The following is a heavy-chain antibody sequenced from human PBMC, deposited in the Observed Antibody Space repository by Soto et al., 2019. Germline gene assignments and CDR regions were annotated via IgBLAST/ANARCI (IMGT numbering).Heavy chain of an antibody. D-gene: IGHD3-22*01. CDR2: IIPILGIA. J-gene: IGHJ5*02. CDR1: GVTLGCNT. V-gene: IGHV1-69*02. Sequence: ASVKLSSKACGVTLGCNTICWLQQSHKKGLEWMGRIIPILGIANYAQKFQGRVTITADKSTSTAYMELSSLRSEDTAVYYCARLEGYYYDSSGNNWFDPWGQGTLVTVSS. CDR3: ARLEGYYYDSSGNNWFDP.